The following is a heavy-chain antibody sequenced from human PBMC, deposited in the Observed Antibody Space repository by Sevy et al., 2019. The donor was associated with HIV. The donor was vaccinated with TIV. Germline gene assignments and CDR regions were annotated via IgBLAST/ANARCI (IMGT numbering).Heavy chain of an antibody. D-gene: IGHD3-22*01. CDR1: GDSVSSNSAA. CDR2: TYYRSKWYN. J-gene: IGHJ3*02. Sequence: SQTLSLTCAISGDSVSSNSAAWNWIRQSPSRGLEWLGRTYYRSKWYNDYAVSVKSRITINPDTSKNQFSLQLNSVTPEDTAVYYCARARRITMIAVVPDAFDIWGQGTMVTVSS. CDR3: ARARRITMIAVVPDAFDI. V-gene: IGHV6-1*01.